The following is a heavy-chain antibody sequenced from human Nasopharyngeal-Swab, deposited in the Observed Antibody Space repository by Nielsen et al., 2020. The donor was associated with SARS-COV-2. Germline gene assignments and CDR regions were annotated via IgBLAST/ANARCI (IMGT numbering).Heavy chain of an antibody. CDR3: ARPSSANYYYYGMSV. D-gene: IGHD6-13*01. CDR2: IYPGDSDT. CDR1: GYSFTSYW. Sequence: GESLKISCKGSGYSFTSYWIGWVRQMHGKGLEWMGIIYPGDSDTRYSPSFQGQVTISADKSISTAYLQWSILKASDTAMYYCARPSSANYYYYGMSVWGQGTTVTVSS. J-gene: IGHJ6*02. V-gene: IGHV5-51*01.